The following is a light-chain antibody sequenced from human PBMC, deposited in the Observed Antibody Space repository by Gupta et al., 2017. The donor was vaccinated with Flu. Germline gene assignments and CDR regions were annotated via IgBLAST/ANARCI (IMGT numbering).Light chain of an antibody. CDR3: QHYDNVFFT. J-gene: IGKJ3*01. CDR1: QDIGKY. V-gene: IGKV1-33*01. Sequence: IHMPQSPPSLSASGGDRVTISCQANQDIGKYLNWYQQKPGKAPKVLIYGASNLGTGVPSRFSGSGSGTDFSFTISSLQAEDIATYYCQHYDNVFFTFGPGTKVEI. CDR2: GAS.